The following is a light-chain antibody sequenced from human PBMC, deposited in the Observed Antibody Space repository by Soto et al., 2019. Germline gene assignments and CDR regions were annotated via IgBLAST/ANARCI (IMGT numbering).Light chain of an antibody. Sequence: EIVLTQSPGTLSLSPGERATLSCRASQSVVRNFLAWYQQKPGQAPRLLIHGASNRATGIPDRFSGSGSGTDFTLTISRLEPEDFALYHCQQYGNSPWTFGQGTKVEI. CDR3: QQYGNSPWT. CDR1: QSVVRNF. V-gene: IGKV3-20*01. J-gene: IGKJ1*01. CDR2: GAS.